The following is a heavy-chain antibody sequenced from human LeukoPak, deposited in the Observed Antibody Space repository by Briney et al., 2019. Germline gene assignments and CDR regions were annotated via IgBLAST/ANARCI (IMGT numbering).Heavy chain of an antibody. Sequence: ASVKVSCKASGYTFTSYGISWVRQAPGQGLEWMGWINPNSGGTNYAQKFQGRVTMTRDTSISTAYMELSRLRSDDTAVYHCARCPYYDFWSADNWFDPWGQGTLVTVSS. V-gene: IGHV1-2*02. D-gene: IGHD3-3*01. J-gene: IGHJ5*02. CDR3: ARCPYYDFWSADNWFDP. CDR1: GYTFTSYG. CDR2: INPNSGGT.